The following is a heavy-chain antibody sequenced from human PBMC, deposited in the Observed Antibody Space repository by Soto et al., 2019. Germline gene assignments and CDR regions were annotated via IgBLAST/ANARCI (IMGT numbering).Heavy chain of an antibody. CDR2: INPSGGST. CDR1: GYTFTSYY. D-gene: IGHD3-22*01. CDR3: ARDMGYYDSSGYYGY. V-gene: IGHV1-46*01. Sequence: GASVKVSCKASGYTFTSYYMHWVRQAPGQGLEWMGIINPSGGSTSYAQKFQGRVTMTRDTSTSTVYMELSSLRSEDTAVYYCARDMGYYDSSGYYGYWGQGTLVTAPQ. J-gene: IGHJ4*02.